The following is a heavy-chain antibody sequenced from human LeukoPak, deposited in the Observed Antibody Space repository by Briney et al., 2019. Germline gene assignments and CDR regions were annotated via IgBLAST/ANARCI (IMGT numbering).Heavy chain of an antibody. V-gene: IGHV4-59*01. Sequence: SETLSLTCTVSGASISDYYWSWIRQPPGKGLEWIGYIYYSGNTNKNPSLKSRLTISVDTSKNQFSLKLSSVTAADTAVYYCARVGDGNFDYWGQGTLVTVSS. CDR3: ARVGDGNFDY. J-gene: IGHJ4*02. CDR1: GASISDYY. CDR2: IYYSGNT.